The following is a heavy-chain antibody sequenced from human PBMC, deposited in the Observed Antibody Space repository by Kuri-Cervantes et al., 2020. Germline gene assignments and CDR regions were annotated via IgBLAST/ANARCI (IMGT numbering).Heavy chain of an antibody. V-gene: IGHV4-4*07. D-gene: IGHD2-2*01. J-gene: IGHJ6*02. CDR1: GGSFSGYY. CDR3: ARDRGVVVPAARYYYYYGMDV. CDR2: IYTSGST. Sequence: SETLSLTCAVYGGSFSGYYWSWIRQPAGKGLEWIGRIYTSGSTNYNPSLKSRVTISVDTSKNQFSLKLSSVTAADTAVYYCARDRGVVVPAARYYYYYGMDVWGQGTTVTVSS.